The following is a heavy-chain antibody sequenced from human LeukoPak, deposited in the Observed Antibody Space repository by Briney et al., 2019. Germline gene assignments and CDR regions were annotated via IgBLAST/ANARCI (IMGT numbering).Heavy chain of an antibody. Sequence: PSETLSLTCAVYGGSFSGSYWSWIRQPPGKGLEWIGEINHSGSTNYNPSLKSRVTISVDTSKNQFSLKLSSVTAADTAVYYCARADSRYCSGGSCYPYYFDYWGQGTLVTVSS. V-gene: IGHV4-34*01. CDR2: INHSGST. D-gene: IGHD2-15*01. CDR1: GGSFSGSY. CDR3: ARADSRYCSGGSCYPYYFDY. J-gene: IGHJ4*02.